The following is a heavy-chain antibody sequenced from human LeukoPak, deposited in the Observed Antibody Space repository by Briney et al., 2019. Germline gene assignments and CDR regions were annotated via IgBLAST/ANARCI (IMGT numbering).Heavy chain of an antibody. CDR1: GGTFSSYA. Sequence: SVKVSCKASGGTFSSYAISWVPQAPGQGLEWMGGIIPIFGTANYAQKFQGRVTITTDESTSTAYMELSSLRSEDTAVYYCARGGTNYYDSSGYYPPTHWFDPWGQGTLVTVSS. D-gene: IGHD3-22*01. CDR3: ARGGTNYYDSSGYYPPTHWFDP. V-gene: IGHV1-69*05. J-gene: IGHJ5*02. CDR2: IIPIFGTA.